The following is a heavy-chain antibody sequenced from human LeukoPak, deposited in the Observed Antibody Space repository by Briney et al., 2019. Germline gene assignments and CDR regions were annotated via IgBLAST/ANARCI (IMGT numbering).Heavy chain of an antibody. Sequence: GGSLRLSCAASGFTFTSYAMGWVRQAPGKGLEWVSYISSSGSTIYYADSVKGRFTISRDNAKNSLYLQMNSLRAEDTAVYYCAKVETAAAATLRGFDYWGQGTLVTVSS. V-gene: IGHV3-48*04. CDR1: GFTFTSYA. CDR3: AKVETAAAATLRGFDY. J-gene: IGHJ4*02. CDR2: ISSSGSTI. D-gene: IGHD6-13*01.